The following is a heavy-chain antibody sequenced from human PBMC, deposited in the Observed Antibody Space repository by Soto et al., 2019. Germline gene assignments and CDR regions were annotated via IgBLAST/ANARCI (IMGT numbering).Heavy chain of an antibody. CDR2: IYHSGST. CDR1: GGSISSSNW. V-gene: IGHV4-4*02. J-gene: IGHJ6*02. Sequence: QVQLQESGPGLVKPSGTLSLTCAVSGGSISSSNWWSWVRQPPGKGLEWIGEIYHSGSTNYNPSLMSRATISVEKSNTQFSLTLSSVTAADTAVYYCARVSGSYYYGMDVWGQGTTVTVSS. D-gene: IGHD3-10*01. CDR3: ARVSGSYYYGMDV.